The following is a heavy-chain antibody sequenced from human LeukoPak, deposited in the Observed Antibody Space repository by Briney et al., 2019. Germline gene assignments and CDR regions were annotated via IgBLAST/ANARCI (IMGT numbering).Heavy chain of an antibody. J-gene: IGHJ4*02. Sequence: ASVKVSCKAPGYTFTSYDINWVRQATGQGLEWMGWMNPNSGNTGYAQKFQGRVTMTRNTSISTAYMELSSLRSEDTAVYYCARGPRYCSSTSCSYYFDYWGQGTLVTVSS. V-gene: IGHV1-8*01. CDR3: ARGPRYCSSTSCSYYFDY. CDR1: GYTFTSYD. CDR2: MNPNSGNT. D-gene: IGHD2-2*01.